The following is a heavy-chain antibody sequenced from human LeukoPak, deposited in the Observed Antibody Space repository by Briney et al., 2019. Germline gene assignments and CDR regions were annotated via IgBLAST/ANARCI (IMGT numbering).Heavy chain of an antibody. CDR1: GGSISSNNYY. CDR3: ARYVVSGAGKYYFDY. Sequence: SETLSLTCTVSGGSISSNNYYWSWIRQPPGREMEWIASINYGGTTYYNPSLKSRVTIPVDTSKNQSSLRLSSVTAADTALYLCARYVVSGAGKYYFDYWGQGSLVTVSS. J-gene: IGHJ4*02. D-gene: IGHD3-10*01. CDR2: INYGGTT. V-gene: IGHV4-39*01.